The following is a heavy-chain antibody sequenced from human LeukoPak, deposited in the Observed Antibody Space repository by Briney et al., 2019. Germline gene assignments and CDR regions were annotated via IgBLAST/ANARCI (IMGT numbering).Heavy chain of an antibody. CDR3: ARGPANDAFDI. CDR1: GGTFSSNA. Sequence: ASVKVSCKASGGTFSSNALSWVRQAPGQGLEWMGWINPNSGGTNYAQKFQGRVTMTRNTSISTAYMELSSLRSEDTAVYYCARGPANDAFDIWGQGTMVTVSS. J-gene: IGHJ3*02. D-gene: IGHD6-25*01. CDR2: INPNSGGT. V-gene: IGHV1-8*02.